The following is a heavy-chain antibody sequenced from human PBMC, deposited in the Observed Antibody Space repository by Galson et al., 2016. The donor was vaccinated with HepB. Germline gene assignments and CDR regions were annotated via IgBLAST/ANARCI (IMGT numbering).Heavy chain of an antibody. CDR2: VSFDGSNK. D-gene: IGHD3/OR15-3a*01. CDR3: ARQRTGFDS. CDR1: GFTFTSYV. V-gene: IGHV3-30-3*01. J-gene: IGHJ4*02. Sequence: SLRLSCAASGFTFTSYVMHWVRQAPGKGLEWVASVSFDGSNKYYAGSVKGRFSISRDNFRNTLYLEMSPLGPEDTAVYFCARQRTGFDSWGQGTLVAVSP.